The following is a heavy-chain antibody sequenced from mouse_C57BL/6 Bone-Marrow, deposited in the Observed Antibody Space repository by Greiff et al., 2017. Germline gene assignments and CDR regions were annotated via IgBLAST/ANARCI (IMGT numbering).Heavy chain of an antibody. CDR3: ARGVDYGNCPLYYYAMDY. J-gene: IGHJ4*01. CDR2: IDPSDSYT. Sequence: QVQLQQPGAELVMPGASVKLSCKASGYTFTSYWMHWVKQRPGQGLEWIGEIDPSDSYTNYNQKFKGKSTLTVDKSSSTAYMQLSSLTSEDSAVYYCARGVDYGNCPLYYYAMDYWGQGTSVTVSS. D-gene: IGHD2-1*01. CDR1: GYTFTSYW. V-gene: IGHV1-69*01.